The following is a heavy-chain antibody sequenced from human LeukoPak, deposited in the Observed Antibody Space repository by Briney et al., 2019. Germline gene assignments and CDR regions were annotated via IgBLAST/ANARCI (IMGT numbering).Heavy chain of an antibody. CDR2: ISAYNGNT. Sequence: GASVKVSCKASGYTFTSYGISWVRQAPGQGLEWMGWISAYNGNTNYAQKLQGRVTMTTDTSTSTAYMELRSLGSDDTAVYYCARGRPSYYYYGMDVWGKGTTVTVSS. J-gene: IGHJ6*04. CDR1: GYTFTSYG. V-gene: IGHV1-18*04. CDR3: ARGRPSYYYYGMDV.